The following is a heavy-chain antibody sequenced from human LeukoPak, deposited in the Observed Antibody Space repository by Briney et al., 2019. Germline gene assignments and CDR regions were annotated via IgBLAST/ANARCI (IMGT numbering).Heavy chain of an antibody. Sequence: SETLSLTCTVSGGSISSSSYYWGWIRQPPGKGLEWIGSIYYSGSTYYNPSLKSRVTISVDTSKSQFSLKLSSVTAADTAVYYCARDPSGWYWFDPWGQGTLVTVSS. D-gene: IGHD6-19*01. CDR1: GGSISSSSYY. CDR2: IYYSGST. V-gene: IGHV4-39*07. J-gene: IGHJ5*02. CDR3: ARDPSGWYWFDP.